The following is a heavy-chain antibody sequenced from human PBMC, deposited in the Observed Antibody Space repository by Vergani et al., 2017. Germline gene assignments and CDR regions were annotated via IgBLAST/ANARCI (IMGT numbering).Heavy chain of an antibody. J-gene: IGHJ5*02. CDR1: GGSFSGYY. V-gene: IGHV4-34*01. Sequence: QVQLQQWGAGLLKPSETLSLTCAVYGGSFSGYYWSWIRQPPGKGQEWNGEINHSASTNYNPSLKSRVTISVDTSKNRLSLKLSSVTAADTALYYCAGGGGITMVRGPLRNWFDPWGQGTLVTVSS. CDR3: AGGGGITMVRGPLRNWFDP. D-gene: IGHD3-10*01. CDR2: INHSAST.